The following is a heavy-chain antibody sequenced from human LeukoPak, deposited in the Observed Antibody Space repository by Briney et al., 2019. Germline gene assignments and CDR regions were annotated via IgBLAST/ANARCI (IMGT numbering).Heavy chain of an antibody. V-gene: IGHV4-39*07. CDR1: GGSISSNSYY. CDR2: IYYSGST. Sequence: SETLSLTCAVSGGSISSNSYYWGWIRQPPGKGLEWIGSIYYSGSTYYNPSLKSRVTISVDTSKNQFSLKLSSVTAADTAVYYCARSLGDSSGYYSYYFDYWGQGTLVTVSS. CDR3: ARSLGDSSGYYSYYFDY. D-gene: IGHD3-22*01. J-gene: IGHJ4*02.